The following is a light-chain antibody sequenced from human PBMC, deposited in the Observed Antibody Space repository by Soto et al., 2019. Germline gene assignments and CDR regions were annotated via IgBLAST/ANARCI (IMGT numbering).Light chain of an antibody. CDR3: QQYNNWRT. CDR2: GAS. V-gene: IGKV3-15*01. Sequence: VVSQYIGRVSVSAGEKASLSCRASQSVSSNLAWYQQKPGQAPRLLIYGASTRATGIPARFSGSGSGTEFTLTISSLQSEDFAVYYCQQYNNWRTFGQGTKVDI. J-gene: IGKJ1*01. CDR1: QSVSSN.